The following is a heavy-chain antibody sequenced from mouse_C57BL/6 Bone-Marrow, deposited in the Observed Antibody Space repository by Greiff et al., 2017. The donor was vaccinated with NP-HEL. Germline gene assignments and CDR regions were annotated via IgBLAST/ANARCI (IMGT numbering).Heavy chain of an antibody. CDR3: ASYGNYEGAY. CDR2: INPGSGGT. J-gene: IGHJ3*01. D-gene: IGHD2-1*01. V-gene: IGHV1-54*01. Sequence: VQLQQSGAELVRPGTSVKVSCKASGYAFTNYLIEWVKQRPGQGLEWIGVINPGSGGTNYNEKFKGKATMTADKSSSTAYMQLSSLTSEDSAVYFCASYGNYEGAYWGQGTLVTVSA. CDR1: GYAFTNYL.